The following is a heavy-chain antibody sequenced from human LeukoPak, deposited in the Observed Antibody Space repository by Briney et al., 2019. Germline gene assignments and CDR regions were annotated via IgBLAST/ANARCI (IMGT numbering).Heavy chain of an antibody. D-gene: IGHD3-22*01. CDR1: GGSFSGYY. V-gene: IGHV4-34*01. Sequence: SETLSLTCAVYGGSFSGYYWSWIRQPPGKGLEWIGEINHSGSTNYNPSLKSRVTISVDTSKNQFSLKLSSVTAADTAVYYCARANYYDSSGANDAFDIWGQGTMVTVSS. J-gene: IGHJ3*02. CDR3: ARANYYDSSGANDAFDI. CDR2: INHSGST.